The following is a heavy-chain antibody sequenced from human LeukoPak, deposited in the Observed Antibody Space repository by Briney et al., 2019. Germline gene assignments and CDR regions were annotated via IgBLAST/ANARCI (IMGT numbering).Heavy chain of an antibody. CDR3: ALFDGGY. Sequence: SETLSLTCAVSGYSISSGYYWGWIRQPPGKGLEWIGSIYHSGSTYYNPSLKSRVTISVDTSKNQFSLKLSSVTAADTAVYYCALFDGGYWGQGTLVTVTS. D-gene: IGHD2-15*01. J-gene: IGHJ4*02. CDR2: IYHSGST. CDR1: GYSISSGYY. V-gene: IGHV4-38-2*01.